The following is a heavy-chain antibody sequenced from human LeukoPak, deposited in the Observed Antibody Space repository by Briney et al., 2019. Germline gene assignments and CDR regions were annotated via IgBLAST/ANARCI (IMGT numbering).Heavy chain of an antibody. Sequence: GGSLRLSCAASGFTFSSYAMSWVRQAPGPGLEWVSAIGAAGGITYYADSVKGRFTISRDNSKNTLYLQMNSLRAEDTAVFYCAKDPYGSGNWFDPWGQGTLVTVSS. CDR3: AKDPYGSGNWFDP. J-gene: IGHJ5*02. CDR1: GFTFSSYA. CDR2: IGAAGGIT. V-gene: IGHV3-23*01. D-gene: IGHD3-10*01.